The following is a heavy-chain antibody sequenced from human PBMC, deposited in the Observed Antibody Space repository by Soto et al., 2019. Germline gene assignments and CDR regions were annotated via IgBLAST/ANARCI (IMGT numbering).Heavy chain of an antibody. CDR2: ISSSSSYI. CDR1: GFTFSSYS. D-gene: IGHD3-22*01. Sequence: GGSLRLSCAASGFTFSSYSMNWVRQAPGKGLEWVSSISSSSSYIYYGDSVKGRFTISRDNAKNSLYLQMNSLRAEDTATYYCARVHYYDSSGFYLWGQGTLVTVSS. V-gene: IGHV3-21*01. CDR3: ARVHYYDSSGFYL. J-gene: IGHJ4*02.